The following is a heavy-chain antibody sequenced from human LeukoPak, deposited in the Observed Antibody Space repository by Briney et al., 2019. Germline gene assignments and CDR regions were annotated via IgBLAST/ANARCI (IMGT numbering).Heavy chain of an antibody. CDR3: ARVSYGGYYYMDV. CDR2: ISTSSSYI. D-gene: IGHD4-23*01. Sequence: GGSLRLSCTASGFTFSTYNMNWVRQAPGKGLEWVSFISTSSSYIYYADSVKGRFTISRDNAKNSLYLQMNSLRAEDTAVYYCARVSYGGYYYMDVWGKGTTVTISS. CDR1: GFTFSTYN. V-gene: IGHV3-21*01. J-gene: IGHJ6*03.